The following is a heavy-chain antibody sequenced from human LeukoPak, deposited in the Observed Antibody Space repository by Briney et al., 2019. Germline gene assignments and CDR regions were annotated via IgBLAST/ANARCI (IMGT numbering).Heavy chain of an antibody. V-gene: IGHV3-13*01. J-gene: IGHJ4*02. CDR1: GFTFSDHA. CDR2: VGIAADT. Sequence: GGSLRLSCAASGFTFSDHAMHWVRQAPGKGLEWVSAVGIAADTFYPGSVKGRFTISREDAKNSLYLQMNSLRVEDTAVYYCVRQKKSHGNFDYWGQGTLVTVSS. CDR3: VRQKKSHGNFDY. D-gene: IGHD1-26*01.